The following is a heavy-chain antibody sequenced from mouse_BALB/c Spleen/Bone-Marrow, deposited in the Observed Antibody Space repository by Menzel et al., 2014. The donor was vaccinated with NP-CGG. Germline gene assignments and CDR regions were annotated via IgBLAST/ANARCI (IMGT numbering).Heavy chain of an antibody. V-gene: IGHV7-3*02. CDR2: IRNKANGYTT. J-gene: IGHJ2*01. CDR1: GFTFTDYY. CDR3: ARDKGRVFFDY. Sequence: EVQRVESGGGLVQPGGSLRLSCATSGFTFTDYYMNWVRPPPGKALEWLGFIRNKANGYTTEYSASVKGRFTISRDNSQNILYHQMNTLRAEDSATYYCARDKGRVFFDYWGQGTTLTVSS.